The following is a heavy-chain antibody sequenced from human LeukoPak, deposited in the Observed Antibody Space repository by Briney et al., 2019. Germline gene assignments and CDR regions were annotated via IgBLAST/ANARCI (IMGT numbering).Heavy chain of an antibody. CDR3: ASRLPPRAFDI. J-gene: IGHJ3*02. V-gene: IGHV4-30-2*01. D-gene: IGHD3-16*01. CDR1: GGSISSGGYS. Sequence: SQTLSLTCAVSGGSISSGGYSWSWIRQPPGKGLEWIGYIYHSGSTYYNPSLKSRVAISVDRSKNQFSLKLSSVTAADTAVYYCASRLPPRAFDIWGQGTMVAVSS. CDR2: IYHSGST.